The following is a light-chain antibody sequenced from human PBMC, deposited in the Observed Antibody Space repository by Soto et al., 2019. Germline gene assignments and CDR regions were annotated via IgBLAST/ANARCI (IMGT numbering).Light chain of an antibody. Sequence: EIQVSQSPFSPSASLGDNGTLHFRASQSISSYLNWYQQKPGKAPKLLIYAASSLQSGVPSRFSGSGSGTDFTLTISSLQPEDFATYYGQQSYSTPFTFGQGTRLEIK. V-gene: IGKV1-39*01. CDR1: QSISSY. J-gene: IGKJ5*01. CDR3: QQSYSTPFT. CDR2: AAS.